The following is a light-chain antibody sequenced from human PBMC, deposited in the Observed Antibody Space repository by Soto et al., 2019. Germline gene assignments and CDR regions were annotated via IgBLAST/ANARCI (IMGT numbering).Light chain of an antibody. Sequence: EIVLTQSPGTLSLSPGERATLSCRASQSVSSSYLAWYQQKPGQAPRLLIYGASSRATGIPDRFSGSGSGTDFTLTINRLEPEEFAVYYCQQYGSSPETFGQGTKVEIK. CDR2: GAS. V-gene: IGKV3-20*01. CDR3: QQYGSSPET. J-gene: IGKJ1*01. CDR1: QSVSSSY.